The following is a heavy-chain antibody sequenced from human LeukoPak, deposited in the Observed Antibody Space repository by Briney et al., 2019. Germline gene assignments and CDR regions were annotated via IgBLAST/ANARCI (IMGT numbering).Heavy chain of an antibody. Sequence: SQTLSLTCTVSGGSISSGDYCWSWIRQPPGKGLEWIGYIYYSGSTYYNPSLKSRVTTSIDTSKNQFSLKMSSVIAADTAVYYCVREVKGYGSSWYQNWFDPWGQGTLVTVSS. CDR2: IYYSGST. CDR3: VREVKGYGSSWYQNWFDP. D-gene: IGHD6-13*01. J-gene: IGHJ5*02. V-gene: IGHV4-30-4*01. CDR1: GGSISSGDYC.